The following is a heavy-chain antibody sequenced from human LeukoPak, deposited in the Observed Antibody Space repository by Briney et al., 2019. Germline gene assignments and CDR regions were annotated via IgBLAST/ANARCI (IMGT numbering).Heavy chain of an antibody. Sequence: PGRSLRPSCAASRFTFSSYGLHWVRQPPGKGLEWVAVIWNDGSKKYYADSVKGRFTISRDNSKNTLYLQMNSLRADDTAVYYCAKIVKAAPGLFDYWGQGTLVTVS. V-gene: IGHV3-33*06. J-gene: IGHJ4*02. CDR1: RFTFSSYG. D-gene: IGHD6-13*01. CDR3: AKIVKAAPGLFDY. CDR2: IWNDGSKK.